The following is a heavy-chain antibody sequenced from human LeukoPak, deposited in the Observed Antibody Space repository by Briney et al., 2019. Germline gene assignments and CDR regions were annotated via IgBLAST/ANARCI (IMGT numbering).Heavy chain of an antibody. V-gene: IGHV3-48*03. D-gene: IGHD3-9*01. CDR1: GFTFSSYE. J-gene: IGHJ4*02. CDR3: ARDTLNGPFVISLDY. CDR2: ISSGGNVE. Sequence: GGSLRLSCAASGFTFSSYEMNWVRQAPGKGLEWVAHISSGGNVEYYLDSVRGRFTMSRDNAKSLLFLQMNSLRAEDTAAYYCARDTLNGPFVISLDYWGQGALVTVSS.